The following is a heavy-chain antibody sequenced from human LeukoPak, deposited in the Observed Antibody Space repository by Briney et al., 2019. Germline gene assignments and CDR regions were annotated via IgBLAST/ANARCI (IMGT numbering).Heavy chain of an antibody. D-gene: IGHD3-3*01. CDR1: GYTFTSYD. CDR2: MNPNSGNT. Sequence: AASVKVSCKASGYTFTSYDINWVRQATGQGLEWMGWMNPNSGNTGYAQKFQGRVTITRNTSISTAYMELSSLRSEDTAVYYCARAHPRYDFWSGYYFYYYYYMDVWGKGTTVTVSS. J-gene: IGHJ6*03. CDR3: ARAHPRYDFWSGYYFYYYYYMDV. V-gene: IGHV1-8*01.